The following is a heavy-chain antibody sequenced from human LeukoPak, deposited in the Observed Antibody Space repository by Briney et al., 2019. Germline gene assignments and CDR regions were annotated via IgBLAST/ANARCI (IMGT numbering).Heavy chain of an antibody. CDR2: INPSSGGT. CDR1: GYTFTGYY. D-gene: IGHD2/OR15-2a*01. V-gene: IGHV1-2*02. Sequence: ASVKVSCKASGYTFTGYYMHWVRQAPGQGLEWMGWINPSSGGTNYAQKFQGRVTMTRDTSISTAYMELSRLRSDDTAVYYCARVGGMNTIDYWGQGTLVTVSS. J-gene: IGHJ4*02. CDR3: ARVGGMNTIDY.